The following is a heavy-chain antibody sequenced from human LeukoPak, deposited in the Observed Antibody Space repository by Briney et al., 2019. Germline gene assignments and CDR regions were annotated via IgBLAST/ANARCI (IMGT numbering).Heavy chain of an antibody. D-gene: IGHD3-3*01. CDR2: MNPNSGNT. J-gene: IGHJ5*02. CDR3: ARGHDGLRFLEWLFLRYNWFDP. Sequence: GASVKVSCKASGYTFTSYDINWVRQATGQGLEWMGWMNPNSGNTGYAQKFQGRVTMTRNTSISTAYMELSSLRSEDTAVYYCARGHDGLRFLEWLFLRYNWFDPWGQGTLVTVSS. CDR1: GYTFTSYD. V-gene: IGHV1-8*01.